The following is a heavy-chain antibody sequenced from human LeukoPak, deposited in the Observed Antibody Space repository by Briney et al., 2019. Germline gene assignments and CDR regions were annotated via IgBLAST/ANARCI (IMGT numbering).Heavy chain of an antibody. CDR3: ATAPTMVGPTFD. D-gene: IGHD1-26*01. J-gene: IGHJ4*02. Sequence: VASVKVSCKTSGTTFSSYRITWVRQAPGQGLEWMGRIVPILGAANYARKFQGRVTITADESTSTAYMELSSLTSEDTAVYYCATAPTMVGPTFDWGQGTLVTVSS. CDR1: GTTFSSYR. V-gene: IGHV1-69*08. CDR2: IVPILGAA.